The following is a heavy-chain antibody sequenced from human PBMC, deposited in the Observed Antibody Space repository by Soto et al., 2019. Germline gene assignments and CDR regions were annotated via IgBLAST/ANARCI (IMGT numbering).Heavy chain of an antibody. D-gene: IGHD2-8*01. Sequence: GSLRLSCAASGFTFSDYAMHWVRHVPGQGLEWVAVISFDGNIKYDADSVKGRFTISRDNSENTLFLQMNSLKGEDTAVYYCARAPRRYCTSLSCLGLYGRGVWGLGNTVTGSS. CDR2: ISFDGNIK. J-gene: IGHJ6*02. V-gene: IGHV3-30-3*01. CDR3: ARAPRRYCTSLSCLGLYGRGV. CDR1: GFTFSDYA.